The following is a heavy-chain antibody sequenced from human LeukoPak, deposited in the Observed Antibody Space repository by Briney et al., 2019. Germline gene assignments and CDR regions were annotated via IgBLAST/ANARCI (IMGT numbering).Heavy chain of an antibody. CDR2: IYSSGST. V-gene: IGHV4-4*07. CDR1: VGSISSYY. CDR3: AREALHYDILTGYSTSGVDY. J-gene: IGHJ4*02. D-gene: IGHD3-9*01. Sequence: SETLSLTCIVSVGSISSYYWTWIRQPAGKGLEWIGRIYSSGSTKYNPSLKSRVTMSVDTSRNQFSLRLNSVTAADTAVYFCAREALHYDILTGYSTSGVDYWGQGTLVTVSS.